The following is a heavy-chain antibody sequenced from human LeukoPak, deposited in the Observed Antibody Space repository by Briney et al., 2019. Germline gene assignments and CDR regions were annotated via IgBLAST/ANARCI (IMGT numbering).Heavy chain of an antibody. CDR2: ISNSGSNI. CDR3: AKANYDFWSGYPTPHWFDP. J-gene: IGHJ5*02. CDR1: GFTFSDYY. Sequence: GGSLRLSCAASGFTFSDYYMTWICQAPGKGLEWVSYISNSGSNIYYPDSVKGRFTISRDNSKNTLYLQMDSLRAEDTAVYYCAKANYDFWSGYPTPHWFDPWGQGTLVTVSS. D-gene: IGHD3-3*01. V-gene: IGHV3-11*01.